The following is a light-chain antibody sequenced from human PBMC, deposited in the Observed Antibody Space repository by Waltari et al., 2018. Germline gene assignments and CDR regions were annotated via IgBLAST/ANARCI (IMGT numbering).Light chain of an antibody. J-gene: IGKJ3*01. CDR1: QNISTH. CDR3: QQYNTWPS. CDR2: AAS. Sequence: EIVMTQSPATLSVSPGERATLSCRASQNISTHLDWYQHNPGQAPRLLIYAASTRATGTPARFSGHGSGTEFTLTISSLQSEDFALYYCQQYNTWPSFGPGTKVDIK. V-gene: IGKV3-15*01.